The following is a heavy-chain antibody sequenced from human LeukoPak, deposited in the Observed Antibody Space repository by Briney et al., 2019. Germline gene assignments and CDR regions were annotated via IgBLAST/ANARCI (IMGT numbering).Heavy chain of an antibody. V-gene: IGHV5-51*01. J-gene: IGHJ5*02. CDR2: IWPADFTT. CDR1: GYTFNNYW. CDR3: ARPEYGACDP. D-gene: IGHD4/OR15-4a*01. Sequence: HGESLKISCKGIGYTFNNYWIGWVRQVPGKGLEWVGIIWPADFTTKYSPSFQGQVTISVAKSISTAYLQWSSLEASDTAMYYCARPEYGACDPWGQGTLVTVSS.